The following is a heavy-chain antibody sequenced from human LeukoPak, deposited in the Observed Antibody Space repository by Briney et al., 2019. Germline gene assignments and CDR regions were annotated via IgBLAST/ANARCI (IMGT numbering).Heavy chain of an antibody. CDR3: AKDLRTGFDAFDI. CDR1: GFAFSSYA. J-gene: IGHJ3*02. V-gene: IGHV3-23*01. D-gene: IGHD1-1*01. Sequence: GGSLRLSCAASGFAFSSYAMSWVRQAPGKGLEWVSAISGSGGSTHYADSVKGRFTISRDNSKNTLYLQMNSLRAEDTAVYYCAKDLRTGFDAFDIWGQGTMVTVSS. CDR2: ISGSGGST.